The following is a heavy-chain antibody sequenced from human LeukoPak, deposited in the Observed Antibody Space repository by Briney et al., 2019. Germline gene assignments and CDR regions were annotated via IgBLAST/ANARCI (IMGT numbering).Heavy chain of an antibody. Sequence: GGSLRLSCAASGFTVSSNYMSWVRQAPGKGLEWVAVIWYDGSNKYYADSVKGRFTISRDNSKNTLYLQMNSLRAEDTAVYYCARDMLAVAGKGGLDYWGQGTLVTVSS. J-gene: IGHJ4*02. CDR1: GFTVSSNY. CDR2: IWYDGSNK. V-gene: IGHV3-33*08. CDR3: ARDMLAVAGKGGLDY. D-gene: IGHD6-19*01.